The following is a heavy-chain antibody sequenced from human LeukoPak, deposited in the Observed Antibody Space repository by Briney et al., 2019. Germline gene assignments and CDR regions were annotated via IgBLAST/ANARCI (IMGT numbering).Heavy chain of an antibody. CDR3: ARDLSHSGWYQEGY. CDR2: IYTSGST. CDR1: GGSVSSYY. D-gene: IGHD6-19*01. J-gene: IGHJ4*02. V-gene: IGHV4-4*07. Sequence: PETLSLTCTVSGGSVSSYYWSWIRQPAGKGLEWIGRIYTSGSTNYNPSLKSRVTMSVDTSKNQFSLKLTSVTAADTAVYYCARDLSHSGWYQEGYWGQGTLVTVSS.